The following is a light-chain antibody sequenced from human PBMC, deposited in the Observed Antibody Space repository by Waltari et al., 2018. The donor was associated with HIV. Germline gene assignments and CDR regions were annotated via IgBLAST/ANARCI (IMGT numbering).Light chain of an antibody. CDR2: DAS. CDR1: QDISNY. CDR3: QQYDNLPYT. V-gene: IGKV1-33*01. J-gene: IGKJ2*01. Sequence: DIQMTQSTSSLSASVGDRVTITCQASQDISNYLNWYQQKPGKTPKFLIYDASNLETGVPSRFSGSGSGTDFTFTISSLQPEDIATYYCQQYDNLPYTFGQGTKLEI.